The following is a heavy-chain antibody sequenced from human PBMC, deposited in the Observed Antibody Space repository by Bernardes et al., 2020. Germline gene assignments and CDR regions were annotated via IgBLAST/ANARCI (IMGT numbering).Heavy chain of an antibody. D-gene: IGHD4-17*01. CDR2: IFHSGRT. CDR1: GDSINTVSYF. CDR3: ATYGAKGAFDI. V-gene: IGHV4-30-4*01. Sequence: SETLSLTCTVTGDSINTVSYFWSWIRQPPGKGLEWIGYIFHSGRTFNNPSLERRLNISIDLSRNQFSLNLASVTAADTAVYYCATYGAKGAFDIWGQGTMVTVSS. J-gene: IGHJ3*02.